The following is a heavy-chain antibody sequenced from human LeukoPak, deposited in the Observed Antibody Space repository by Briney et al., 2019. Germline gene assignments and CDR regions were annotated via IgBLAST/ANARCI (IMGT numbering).Heavy chain of an antibody. CDR1: GFTSTDYA. CDR3: AKGAYDYIEIAYFDS. Sequence: TGGSLRLSCAASGFTSTDYAMNWVRQAPGKGLEWVSVLIGSSGSTDYADSVKGRFTISRDNSKNTVFLQMNGLRVEDTAIYYCAKGAYDYIEIAYFDSWGQGTLVTVSS. D-gene: IGHD5-12*01. CDR2: LIGSSGST. V-gene: IGHV3-23*01. J-gene: IGHJ4*02.